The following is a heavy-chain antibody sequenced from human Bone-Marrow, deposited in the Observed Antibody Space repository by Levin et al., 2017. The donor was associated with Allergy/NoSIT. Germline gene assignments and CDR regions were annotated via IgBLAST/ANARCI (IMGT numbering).Heavy chain of an antibody. CDR1: GGTLSSYA. D-gene: IGHD3-16*01. V-gene: IGHV1-69*06. CDR2: SIPMFGTT. J-gene: IGHJ4*02. Sequence: SVKVSCKASGGTLSSYAITWLRQAPGQGLEWMGGSIPMFGTTNYAQKFQDRVTITADISTSTVHMELRGLRSEDTAIYFCTRGLGESSAGFDFWGQGTLVTVSS. CDR3: TRGLGESSAGFDF.